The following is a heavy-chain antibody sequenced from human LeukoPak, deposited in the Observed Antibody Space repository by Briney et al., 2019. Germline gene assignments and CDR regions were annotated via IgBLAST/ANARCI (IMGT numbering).Heavy chain of an antibody. CDR2: IWYDGSHK. D-gene: IGHD2-21*01. CDR3: ARDLGGCGVRFCSYYVGH. Sequence: GTLRLSCGASGFTFSSDVMNWLRQAPAKGGEGWAVIWYDGSHKYYEDSAKGRVTISMDNSKNTVSLQMDSVRVEDTALYYCARDLGGCGVRFCSYYVGHWGQGIQVTVPT. J-gene: IGHJ4*02. V-gene: IGHV3-33*01. CDR1: GFTFSSDV.